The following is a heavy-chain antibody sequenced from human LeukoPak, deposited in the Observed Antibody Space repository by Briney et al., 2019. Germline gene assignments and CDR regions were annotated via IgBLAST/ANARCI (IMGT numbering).Heavy chain of an antibody. J-gene: IGHJ6*02. CDR1: GFTFDDYA. V-gene: IGHV3-43*02. Sequence: GGSLRLSCAASGFTFDDYAMPWVRQVPGKGLEWVSLISGDGGSTYYADSVKGRFTISRDSSKNSLYLHMNSLRTEDTAFSYCAKGYYGMDVWGQGTTVTLSS. CDR2: ISGDGGST. CDR3: AKGYYGMDV.